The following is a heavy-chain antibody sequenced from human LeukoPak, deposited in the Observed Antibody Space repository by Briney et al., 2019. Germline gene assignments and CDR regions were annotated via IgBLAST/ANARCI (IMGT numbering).Heavy chain of an antibody. Sequence: TSETLSLTCTVSGGTVSSSRHYWGWIRQPPGKGLEWIGTIYYRGSTSSKPSLKSRVTISVDMSKNQFSLKLSSVTAADTAIYYCARGPLYDFWSGYYYYYMDVWGKGTTVTVSS. CDR1: GGTVSSSRHY. CDR2: IYYRGST. D-gene: IGHD3-3*01. V-gene: IGHV4-39*07. J-gene: IGHJ6*03. CDR3: ARGPLYDFWSGYYYYYMDV.